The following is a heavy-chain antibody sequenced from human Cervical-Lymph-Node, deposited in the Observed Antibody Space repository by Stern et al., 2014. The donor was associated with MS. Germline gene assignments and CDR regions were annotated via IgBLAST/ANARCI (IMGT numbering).Heavy chain of an antibody. V-gene: IGHV4-59*01. CDR3: ARVRHFDILTGYYGIFDY. D-gene: IGHD3-9*01. CDR1: GDSITNYY. J-gene: IGHJ4*02. CDR2: IYHSGSA. Sequence: VQLLESGPGLVKPSETLSLTCTVSGDSITNYYWTWIRQPPGKGLEWIEYIYHSGSANHNPSLESRVTISVDTSKNQFSLKLSSVTAADTAVYYCARVRHFDILTGYYGIFDYWGQGTLVTVSS.